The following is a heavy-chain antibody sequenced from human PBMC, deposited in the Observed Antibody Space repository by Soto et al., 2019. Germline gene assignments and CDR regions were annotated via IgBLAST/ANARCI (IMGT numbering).Heavy chain of an antibody. D-gene: IGHD3-3*01. J-gene: IGHJ5*02. CDR1: GYTFTSYG. CDR3: ARWGYYDFWSGFRAPNWFDP. Sequence: ASVKVSCKASGYTFTSYGISWVRQAPGQGLECMGWISAYNGNTNYAQKLQGRVTMTTDTSTSTAYMELRSLRSEDTAVYYCARWGYYDFWSGFRAPNWFDPWGQGTLVTVSS. V-gene: IGHV1-18*01. CDR2: ISAYNGNT.